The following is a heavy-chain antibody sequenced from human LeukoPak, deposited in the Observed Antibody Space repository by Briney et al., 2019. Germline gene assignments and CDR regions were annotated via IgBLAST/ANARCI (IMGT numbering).Heavy chain of an antibody. CDR2: IYSGGRA. J-gene: IGHJ6*03. D-gene: IGHD3-10*01. CDR1: GFTVSSNY. V-gene: IGHV3-53*01. CDR3: ARVYYGSGSLHYYCYYMDV. Sequence: GGSLRLSCAASGFTVSSNYMSWVRQAPGKGLEWVAVIYSGGRAYYADSVQGRFTLSRDNSKNTLYLQMNSLRAEDTAVYYCARVYYGSGSLHYYCYYMDVWGKGTTVTISS.